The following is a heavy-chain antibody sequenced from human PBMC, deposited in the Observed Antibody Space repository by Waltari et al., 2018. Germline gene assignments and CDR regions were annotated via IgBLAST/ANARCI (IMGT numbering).Heavy chain of an antibody. CDR1: GYTFTGYY. CDR2: INPNSGGT. Sequence: QVQLVQSGAEVKKPGASVKVSCKASGYTFTGYYIHWGRQAPGQGLEWMGWINPNSGGTNYAQNFQGRVTMTRDTSISTAYMELSRLRSDDTAIYYCARDGRRGSYYGGVAFDIWGQGTMFSVSS. CDR3: ARDGRRGSYYGGVAFDI. V-gene: IGHV1-2*02. J-gene: IGHJ3*02. D-gene: IGHD1-26*01.